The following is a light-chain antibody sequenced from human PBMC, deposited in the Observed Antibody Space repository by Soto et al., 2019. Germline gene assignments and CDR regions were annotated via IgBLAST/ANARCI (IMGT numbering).Light chain of an antibody. CDR2: AAS. CDR3: QQANSPPYT. V-gene: IGKV1-12*02. Sequence: DIQMTQSPSSVSASVGDRVTITCRASQYISSYLAWYQQKPGKAPKLLIYAASSLQSGVPFRFSGSGSGTEFNLTISSLKPEDFAIYYCQQANSPPYTVGQGTRLEIK. J-gene: IGKJ2*01. CDR1: QYISSY.